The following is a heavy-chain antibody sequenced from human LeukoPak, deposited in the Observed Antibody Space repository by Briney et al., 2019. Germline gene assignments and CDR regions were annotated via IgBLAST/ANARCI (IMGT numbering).Heavy chain of an antibody. CDR2: ISYDGSNK. CDR3: AKDAYYYGSGSADD. Sequence: GGSLRLSCAASGFTFSSYGMHWVRQAPGKGLEWVAVISYDGSNKYYADSVKGRFTIPRDNSKNTLYLQMNSLRAEDTAVYYCAKDAYYYGSGSADDWGQGTLVTVSS. D-gene: IGHD3-10*01. CDR1: GFTFSSYG. V-gene: IGHV3-30*18. J-gene: IGHJ4*02.